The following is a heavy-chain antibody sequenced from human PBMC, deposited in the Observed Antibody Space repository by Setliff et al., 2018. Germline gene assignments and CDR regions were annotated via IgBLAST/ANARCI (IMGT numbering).Heavy chain of an antibody. CDR2: INPAGTED. CDR1: GFTFSTYW. CDR3: AREHPPGAFSYMDV. V-gene: IGHV3-7*01. J-gene: IGHJ6*03. Sequence: PGGSLRLSCAAPGFTFSTYWMTWVRQAPGKGLEWVANINPAGTEDYYVDSVKGRFTISRDNAKTSLYLQMNSLRAEDTAVYFCAREHPPGAFSYMDVWGKGTTVTVSS.